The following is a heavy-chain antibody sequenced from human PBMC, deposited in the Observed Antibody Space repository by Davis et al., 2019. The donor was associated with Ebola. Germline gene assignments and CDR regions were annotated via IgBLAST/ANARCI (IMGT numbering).Heavy chain of an antibody. Sequence: HSQTLSLTCAISGDSVSSGGWNWIRQSPSRGLEWLGRTYYSSSKWYNDYAVSVKSRITINPDTSKNQFSLQLNSVTPEDTAVYYCARGWLRTSFDYWGQGTLVTVSS. CDR3: ARGWLRTSFDY. V-gene: IGHV6-1*01. CDR1: GDSVSSGG. D-gene: IGHD6-19*01. J-gene: IGHJ4*02. CDR2: TYYSSSKWYN.